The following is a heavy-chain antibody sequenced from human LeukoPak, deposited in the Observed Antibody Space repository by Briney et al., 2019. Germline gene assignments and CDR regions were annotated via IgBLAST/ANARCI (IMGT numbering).Heavy chain of an antibody. V-gene: IGHV4-39*07. Sequence: PSETLSLTCTVSGGPISSSSYYWGWIRQPPGKGLEWIGSIYYSGSTYYNPSLKSRVTISVDTSKNQFSLKLSSVTAADTAVYYCARYGYSSGLGAFDIWGQGTMVTVSS. CDR1: GGPISSSSYY. J-gene: IGHJ3*02. D-gene: IGHD6-19*01. CDR2: IYYSGST. CDR3: ARYGYSSGLGAFDI.